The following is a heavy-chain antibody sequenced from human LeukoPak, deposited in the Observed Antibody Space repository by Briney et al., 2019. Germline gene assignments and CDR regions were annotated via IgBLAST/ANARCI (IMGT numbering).Heavy chain of an antibody. V-gene: IGHV4-61*02. J-gene: IGHJ5*02. Sequence: SQTLSLTCTVSGGSISSGSYYWSWIRQPAGKGLEWIGRIYTSGSTNYNPSLKSRVTISVDTSKNQFSLKLSSVTAADTAVYYCARGHDWFDPWGQGTLVTVSS. CDR3: ARGHDWFDP. CDR1: GGSISSGSYY. CDR2: IYTSGST.